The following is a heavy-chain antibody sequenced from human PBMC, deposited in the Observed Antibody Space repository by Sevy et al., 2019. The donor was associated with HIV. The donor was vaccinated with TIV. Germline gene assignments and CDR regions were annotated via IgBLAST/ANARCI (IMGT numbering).Heavy chain of an antibody. V-gene: IGHV1-18*01. CDR1: GYTFSNYG. Sequence: ASVKDSCRASGYTFSNYGFSWVRQAPGQGLEWMGWISPYNDNTYYAQSFQDRVTMTTDTSTTTAYMELGSLRSDDTAVYYCARVGFCSDGSCRLFDFWGQGTLVTVSS. J-gene: IGHJ4*02. CDR2: ISPYNDNT. D-gene: IGHD2-15*01. CDR3: ARVGFCSDGSCRLFDF.